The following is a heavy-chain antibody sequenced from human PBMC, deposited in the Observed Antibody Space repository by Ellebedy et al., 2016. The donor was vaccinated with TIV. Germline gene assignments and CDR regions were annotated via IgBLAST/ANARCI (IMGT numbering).Heavy chain of an antibody. CDR3: ARVKWELPFDY. Sequence: AASVKVSCKASGYTFTSCAMHWVRQAPGQRLEGMGWINAGHGNTKYSQKFQGRVTITRDISVSTAYMEMSSLRSEDTAVYYCARVKWELPFDYWGQGTLVTVSS. CDR1: GYTFTSCA. J-gene: IGHJ4*02. D-gene: IGHD1-26*01. CDR2: INAGHGNT. V-gene: IGHV1-3*01.